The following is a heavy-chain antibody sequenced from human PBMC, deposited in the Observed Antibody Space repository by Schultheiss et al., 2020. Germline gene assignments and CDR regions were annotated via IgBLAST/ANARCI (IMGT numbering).Heavy chain of an antibody. CDR1: GGSISSYY. D-gene: IGHD2-15*01. V-gene: IGHV4-4*07. CDR2: LYTSGNT. CDR3: ARGPQIAAPFDP. J-gene: IGHJ5*02. Sequence: SETLSLTCTVSGGSISSYYWSWIRQPAGKGLEWIGRLYTSGNTSYKSSLKSRVTMSVDTSKNQFSLKLSSVTAADTAVYYCARGPQIAAPFDPWGQGTLVTVSS.